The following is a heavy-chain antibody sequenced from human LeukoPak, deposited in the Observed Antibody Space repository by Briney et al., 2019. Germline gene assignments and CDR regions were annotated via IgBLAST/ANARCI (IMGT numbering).Heavy chain of an antibody. CDR3: AKELDTMFFDY. V-gene: IGHV3-7*03. CDR1: GFTVSSNY. CDR2: MRRDGNEI. D-gene: IGHD3-10*02. Sequence: GGSLRLSCAASGFTVSSNYMSWVRQAPGKGLEWVANMRRDGNEIYYLDSVRGRFTISRDSGRKSVYLQMNSLTTDDTAFYFCAKELDTMFFDYWGQGALVTVSS. J-gene: IGHJ4*02.